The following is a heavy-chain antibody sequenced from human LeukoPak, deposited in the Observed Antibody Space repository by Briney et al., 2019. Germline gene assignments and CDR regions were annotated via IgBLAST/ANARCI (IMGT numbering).Heavy chain of an antibody. V-gene: IGHV3-9*01. CDR3: AKDIGEDCSSTSCPPGIFDY. CDR1: GFTFDDYA. Sequence: TGGSLRLSCAASGFTFDDYAMHWVRQAPGKGLEWVSGISWNSGSIGYADSVKGRFTISRDNAKNSLYLQMNSLRAEDTALYYCAKDIGEDCSSTSCPPGIFDYWGQGTLVTVSS. J-gene: IGHJ4*02. CDR2: ISWNSGSI. D-gene: IGHD2-2*01.